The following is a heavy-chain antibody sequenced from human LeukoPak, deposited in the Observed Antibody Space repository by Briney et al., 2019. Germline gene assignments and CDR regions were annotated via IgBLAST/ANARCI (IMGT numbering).Heavy chain of an antibody. Sequence: SETLSLTCAVSGGSISSGGYSWSWIRQPPGKGLEWIGYIYHSGSTYYNPSLKSRVTISVDRSKNQFSLKLSSVTAADTAVYYCARVSRLSGPLDYWGQGTLVTVYS. V-gene: IGHV4-30-2*01. CDR1: GGSISSGGYS. CDR3: ARVSRLSGPLDY. CDR2: IYHSGST. D-gene: IGHD1-14*01. J-gene: IGHJ4*02.